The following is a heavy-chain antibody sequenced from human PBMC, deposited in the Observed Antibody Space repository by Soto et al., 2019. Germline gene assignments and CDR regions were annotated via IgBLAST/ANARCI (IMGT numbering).Heavy chain of an antibody. Sequence: ASVKVSCKVSGYTPTELCMHWVRQAPGKGLEWMGGFDPEDGETIYAQKFQGRVTMTEDTSTDTAYMELSSLRSEDTAVYYCAGQFKLGYCSGGSCYGNNWFDPWGQGTLVTVSS. CDR1: GYTPTELC. CDR3: AGQFKLGYCSGGSCYGNNWFDP. CDR2: FDPEDGET. J-gene: IGHJ5*02. V-gene: IGHV1-24*01. D-gene: IGHD2-15*01.